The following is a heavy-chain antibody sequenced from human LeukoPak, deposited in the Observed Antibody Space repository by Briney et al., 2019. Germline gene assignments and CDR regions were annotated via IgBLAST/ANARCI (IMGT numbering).Heavy chain of an antibody. Sequence: GGSLRLSCAASGFTFSDYDMHWVRQATGKGLEWVSAIGTAGDTYYTGSVKGRFTISRENAKNSLYLQMNSLRAGDTAVYYCARGAGGQDPLWRYFDWLLPNFDYWGQGTLVTVSS. D-gene: IGHD3-9*01. J-gene: IGHJ4*02. CDR3: ARGAGGQDPLWRYFDWLLPNFDY. CDR1: GFTFSDYD. CDR2: IGTAGDT. V-gene: IGHV3-13*01.